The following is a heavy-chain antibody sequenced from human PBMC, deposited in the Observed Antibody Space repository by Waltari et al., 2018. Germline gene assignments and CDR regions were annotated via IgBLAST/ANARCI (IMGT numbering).Heavy chain of an antibody. CDR3: ARGKAATISYYFDY. CDR2: IITIFGTA. D-gene: IGHD5-12*01. J-gene: IGHJ4*02. V-gene: IGHV1-69*13. CDR1: GGTFSSYA. Sequence: QVQLVQSGAEVKKPGSSVKVSCKASGGTFSSYAISWVRQAPGQGLEWMGGIITIFGTAKYAKKFQGRVTSTADESTSTAYMELSSLRSEDTAVYYCARGKAATISYYFDYWGQGTLVTVSS.